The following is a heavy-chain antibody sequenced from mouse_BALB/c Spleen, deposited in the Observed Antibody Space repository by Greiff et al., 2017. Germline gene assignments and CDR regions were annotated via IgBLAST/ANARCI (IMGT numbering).Heavy chain of an antibody. J-gene: IGHJ4*01. V-gene: IGHV10-1*02. CDR3: VRKSTMITYYAMDY. CDR2: IRSKSNNYAT. Sequence: EVQLVESGGGLVQPKGSLKLSCAASGFTFNTYAMNWVRQAPGKGLEWVARIRSKSNNYATYYADSVKDRFTISRDDSQSMLYLQMNNLKTEDTAMYYCVRKSTMITYYAMDYWGQGTSVTVSS. D-gene: IGHD2-4*01. CDR1: GFTFNTYA.